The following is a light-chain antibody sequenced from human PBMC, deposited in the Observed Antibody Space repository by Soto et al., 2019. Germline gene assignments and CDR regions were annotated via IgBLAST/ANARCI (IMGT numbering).Light chain of an antibody. Sequence: EIVLTQSPGTLSLSPGERATLSCRASQSVSSSYLAWYQQKSGQAPRLLIYGASSRATGIPDRFSGSGSGTDFTLTISRLEPEDFAVYYCQHYGRSPYTFGQGTKLEIK. CDR3: QHYGRSPYT. J-gene: IGKJ2*01. V-gene: IGKV3-20*01. CDR1: QSVSSSY. CDR2: GAS.